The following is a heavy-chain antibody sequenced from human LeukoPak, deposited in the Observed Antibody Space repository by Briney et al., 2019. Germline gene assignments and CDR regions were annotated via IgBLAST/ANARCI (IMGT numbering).Heavy chain of an antibody. J-gene: IGHJ4*02. V-gene: IGHV1-2*02. CDR2: INPNSGGT. CDR3: ARDHIEAYYYDSSGYYYNY. CDR1: GYTFTCYY. Sequence: ASVKVSCKASGYTFTCYYMHWVRQAPGQGLEWMGWINPNSGGTNYAQKFQGRVTMTRDTSISTAYMELSRLRSDDTAVYYCARDHIEAYYYDSSGYYYNYWGQGTLVTVSS. D-gene: IGHD3-22*01.